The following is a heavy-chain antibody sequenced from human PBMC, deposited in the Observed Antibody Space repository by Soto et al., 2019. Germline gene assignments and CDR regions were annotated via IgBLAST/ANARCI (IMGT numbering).Heavy chain of an antibody. CDR3: ARDGRGGYYPRGAFDI. J-gene: IGHJ3*02. CDR1: GGSISSGDYY. Sequence: PSETLSLTCTVSGGSISSGDYYWSWIRQPPGKGLEWIGYIYYSGSTYYNPSLKSRVTISVDTSKNQFSLKLSSVTAADTAVYYWARDGRGGYYPRGAFDIWGQGTMVTVSS. CDR2: IYYSGST. V-gene: IGHV4-30-4*01. D-gene: IGHD3-22*01.